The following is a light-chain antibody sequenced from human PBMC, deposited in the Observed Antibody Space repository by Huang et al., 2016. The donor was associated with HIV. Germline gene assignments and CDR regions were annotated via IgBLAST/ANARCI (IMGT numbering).Light chain of an antibody. CDR3: QQYKNWPPVT. V-gene: IGKV3-15*01. CDR1: QSIRND. Sequence: TVLTQSPVTLSVSPGERATLSCRASQSIRNDLAWYQQKPGQAPTLLIYGASTRATDIPVRFSGSGSGTEFTLTISSLQSEDVAVYYCQQYKNWPPVTFGGGTKVEIK. CDR2: GAS. J-gene: IGKJ4*01.